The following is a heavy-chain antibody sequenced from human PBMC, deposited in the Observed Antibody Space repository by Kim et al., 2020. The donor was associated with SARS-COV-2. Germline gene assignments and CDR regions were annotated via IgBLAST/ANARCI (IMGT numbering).Heavy chain of an antibody. CDR2: ISYDGSNK. J-gene: IGHJ4*02. CDR1: GFTFSSYG. D-gene: IGHD3-10*01. V-gene: IGHV3-30*18. Sequence: GGSLRLSCAASGFTFSSYGMHWVRQAPGKGLEWVAVISYDGSNKYYADSVKGRFTISRDNSKNTLYLQMNSLRAEDTAVYYCAKDRVLLWFGELSLPFDYWGQGTLVTVSS. CDR3: AKDRVLLWFGELSLPFDY.